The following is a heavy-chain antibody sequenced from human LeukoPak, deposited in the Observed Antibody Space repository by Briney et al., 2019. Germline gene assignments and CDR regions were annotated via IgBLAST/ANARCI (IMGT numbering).Heavy chain of an antibody. CDR3: ARLSGYSYGPAGY. D-gene: IGHD5-18*01. Sequence: GESLKISCKGSGYSFTSYWIGWVRQMPGKGLEWVGIIYPGDSDTRYSPSFQGQVTISADKSISTAYLQWSGLKASDTAMYYCARLSGYSYGPAGYWGQGTLVTVSS. J-gene: IGHJ4*02. CDR2: IYPGDSDT. CDR1: GYSFTSYW. V-gene: IGHV5-51*01.